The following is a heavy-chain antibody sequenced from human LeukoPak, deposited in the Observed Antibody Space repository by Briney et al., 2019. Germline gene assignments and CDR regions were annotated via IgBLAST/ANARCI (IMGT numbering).Heavy chain of an antibody. Sequence: PGGSLRLSCEASGFTFSSYGMHWVRQAPGKGLEWVAVIWYDGSNKYYGDSVKGRFTISRDNSKNTVYLQMNSLRDEDTAVYYCARDHGSGWYAVDYWGQGTLVTVSS. CDR3: ARDHGSGWYAVDY. D-gene: IGHD6-19*01. V-gene: IGHV3-33*01. CDR2: IWYDGSNK. J-gene: IGHJ4*02. CDR1: GFTFSSYG.